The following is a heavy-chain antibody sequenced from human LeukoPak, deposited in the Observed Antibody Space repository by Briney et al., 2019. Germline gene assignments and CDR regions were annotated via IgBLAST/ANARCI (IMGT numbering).Heavy chain of an antibody. CDR2: IYSGGST. D-gene: IGHD3-3*01. CDR3: ARSITIFGVVIIPYYYYGMDV. CDR1: GFTVSSNY. J-gene: IGHJ6*02. Sequence: GGSLRLSCAASGFTVSSNYMSWVRQAPGKGLEWVSVIYSGGSTYYADSVKGRFTISRDNSKDTLYLQMNSLRAEDTAVYYCARSITIFGVVIIPYYYYGMDVWGQGTTVTVSS. V-gene: IGHV3-66*01.